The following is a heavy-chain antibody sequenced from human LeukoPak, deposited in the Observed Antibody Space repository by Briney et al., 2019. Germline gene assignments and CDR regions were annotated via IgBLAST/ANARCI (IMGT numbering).Heavy chain of an antibody. Sequence: GGSLRLSCATASGFTFTDYISWIRQAPGKGLEWVSYIRNADSPVYYADSVEGRFTISRDTDKDSVYLQMNNLRAEDTAVYFCASWDGPSAALGVWGQGTTVTVS. D-gene: IGHD6-25*01. V-gene: IGHV3-11*01. CDR2: IRNADSPV. J-gene: IGHJ6*02. CDR3: ASWDGPSAALGV. CDR1: GFTFTDY.